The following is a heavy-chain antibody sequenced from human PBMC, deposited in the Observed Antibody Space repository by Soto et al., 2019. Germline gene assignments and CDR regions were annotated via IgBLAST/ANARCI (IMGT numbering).Heavy chain of an antibody. CDR2: IYYSGST. Sequence: SETLSLTCSVSGGSISSGDYYWSWIRQPPGKGLEWIGYIYYSGSTYYNPSLKSRVTISVDTSKNQFSLKLSSVTAADTAVYYCARVLGVDSNWFDPWGQGTLVTVSS. J-gene: IGHJ5*02. V-gene: IGHV4-30-4*01. CDR3: ARVLGVDSNWFDP. CDR1: GGSISSGDYY. D-gene: IGHD3-3*01.